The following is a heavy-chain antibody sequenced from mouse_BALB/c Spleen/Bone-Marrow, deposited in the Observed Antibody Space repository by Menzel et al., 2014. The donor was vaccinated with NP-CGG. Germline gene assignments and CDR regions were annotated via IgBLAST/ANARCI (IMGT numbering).Heavy chain of an antibody. Sequence: LVESGTELVRPGTSVKISCKASGYAFTNYWLGWVKQRPGHGLEWIGDIYPGSGNTYYNEKFKGQATLTADKSSSTAYMQLSGLTSEDSAVYFCTRRRSLDYWGQGTTLTVSS. CDR3: TRRRSLDY. J-gene: IGHJ2*01. V-gene: IGHV1-63*01. CDR2: IYPGSGNT. CDR1: GYAFTNYW.